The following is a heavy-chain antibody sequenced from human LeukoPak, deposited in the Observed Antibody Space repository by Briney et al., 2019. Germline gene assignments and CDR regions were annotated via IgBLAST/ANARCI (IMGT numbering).Heavy chain of an antibody. Sequence: SGTLSLTCTVSGGSISSSTYYWDWIRQPPGKGLEWIGSIYYSGSAYYNPSLKSRVTISVDTSKNQFSLKLSSVTAADTAVYFCARGSMAFDYWGQGTLVTVSS. CDR3: ARGSMAFDY. CDR1: GGSISSSTYY. V-gene: IGHV4-39*07. J-gene: IGHJ4*02. D-gene: IGHD2/OR15-2a*01. CDR2: IYYSGSA.